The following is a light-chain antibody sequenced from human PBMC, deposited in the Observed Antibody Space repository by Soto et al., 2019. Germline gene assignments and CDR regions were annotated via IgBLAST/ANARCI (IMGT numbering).Light chain of an antibody. CDR2: ETC. CDR1: ESVSSW. J-gene: IGKJ1*01. Sequence: DIQMTQSPSTLSGSVGDRVTFTCRGSESVSSWLAWYQQKPGKAPKLLIYETCSLESGVSSRFGGSGSGTDFTLTISSLQPDDFGIYYCQPYNSYSWTFGQGTKVDI. V-gene: IGKV1-5*03. CDR3: QPYNSYSWT.